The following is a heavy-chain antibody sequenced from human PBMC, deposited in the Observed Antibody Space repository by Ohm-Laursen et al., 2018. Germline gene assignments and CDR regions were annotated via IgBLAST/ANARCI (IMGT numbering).Heavy chain of an antibody. CDR1: GYTFTGYY. CDR3: ARDREGGYCTTPTCFSMGAFDV. CDR2: INGNSGIT. V-gene: IGHV1-2*02. Sequence: ASVKVSCKASGYTFTGYYMHWVRQAPGQRLEWMGWINGNSGITSYAQKFQGRVTMTRDTSISMAYMELSRLTSDDTAVYYCARDREGGYCTTPTCFSMGAFDVWGQGTMVTASS. J-gene: IGHJ3*01. D-gene: IGHD2-2*01.